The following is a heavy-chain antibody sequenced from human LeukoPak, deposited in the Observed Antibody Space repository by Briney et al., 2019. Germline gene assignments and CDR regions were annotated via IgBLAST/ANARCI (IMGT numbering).Heavy chain of an antibody. CDR1: GFTFSTYE. CDR2: IPYDGNNK. J-gene: IGHJ4*02. V-gene: IGHV3-30-3*01. CDR3: ARALTKSIAAALDY. Sequence: PGGSLRLSCAASGFTFSTYEMHWVRQAPGKGLEWVANIPYDGNNKNYGDSVKGRFTVSRDNSKNTLYLQMNSLRAEDTAVYYCARALTKSIAAALDYWGQGTLVTVSS. D-gene: IGHD6-13*01.